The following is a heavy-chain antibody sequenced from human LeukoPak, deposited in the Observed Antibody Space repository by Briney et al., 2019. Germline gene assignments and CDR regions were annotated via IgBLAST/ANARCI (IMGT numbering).Heavy chain of an antibody. J-gene: IGHJ4*02. CDR3: ARGGYSSSSLFDY. Sequence: GGSLRLSCAASGFTFSSYSMNWVRQAPGKGLEWVSSISSSSSYIYYADSVKGRFTNSRDNAKNSLYLQMNSLRAEDTAVYYCARGGYSSSSLFDYWGQGTLVTVSS. V-gene: IGHV3-21*01. CDR2: ISSSSSYI. CDR1: GFTFSSYS. D-gene: IGHD6-6*01.